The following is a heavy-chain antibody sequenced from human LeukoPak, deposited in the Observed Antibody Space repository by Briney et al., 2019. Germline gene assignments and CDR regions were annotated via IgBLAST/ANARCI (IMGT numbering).Heavy chain of an antibody. CDR1: GFTFSSYG. J-gene: IGHJ3*02. CDR3: ARDCGQNSRGDAFDI. CDR2: IWYDGSNK. V-gene: IGHV3-33*01. D-gene: IGHD6-13*01. Sequence: RPGRSLRLSCAASGFTFSSYGMHWVRQAPGKGLEWVAVIWYDGSNKYYADSVKGRFTISRDNAKNSLYLQMNSLRAEDTAVYYCARDCGQNSRGDAFDIWGQGTMVTVSS.